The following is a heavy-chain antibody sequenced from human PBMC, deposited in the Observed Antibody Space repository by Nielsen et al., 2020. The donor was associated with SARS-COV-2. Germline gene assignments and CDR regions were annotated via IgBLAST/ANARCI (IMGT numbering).Heavy chain of an antibody. CDR3: AKDVGYCSSTSCNPY. D-gene: IGHD2-2*01. CDR2: ISGSGGST. CDR1: GFTFSSYA. J-gene: IGHJ4*02. V-gene: IGHV3-23*01. Sequence: LTCAASGFTFSSYAMSWVRQAPGKGLEWVSAISGSGGSTYYADSVKGRFTISRDNSKNTLYLQMNSLRAEDTAVYYCAKDVGYCSSTSCNPYWGQGTLVTVSS.